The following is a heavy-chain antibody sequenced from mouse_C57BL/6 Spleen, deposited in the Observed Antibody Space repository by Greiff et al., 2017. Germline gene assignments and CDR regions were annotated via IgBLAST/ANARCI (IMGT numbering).Heavy chain of an antibody. V-gene: IGHV1-61*01. J-gene: IGHJ4*01. CDR3: ARSEYAKDY. CDR2: IYTSDSET. CDR1: GYTFPSYW. Sequence: QVQLQQPGAELVRPGSSLKLSCKASGYTFPSYWMDWVKQRPGQGLEWIGNIYTSDSETHYNQKFKDKATLTVDKYTSTAYMHLSSLTSEDSAVYYCARSEYAKDYWGQGTSGTVSA.